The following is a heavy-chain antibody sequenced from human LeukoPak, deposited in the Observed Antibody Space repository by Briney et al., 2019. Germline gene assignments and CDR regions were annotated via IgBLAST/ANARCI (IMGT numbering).Heavy chain of an antibody. V-gene: IGHV3-21*01. Sequence: GGSLRLSCAASTFTLSRYRVNWVRQAPGKGLEWVSSISSSSSYIYYADSVKGRFTISRDNAKNSLYLQMNSLRAEDTAVYYCARDRDVLRYFDWAFDYWGQGTLVTVSS. D-gene: IGHD3-9*01. CDR3: ARDRDVLRYFDWAFDY. J-gene: IGHJ4*02. CDR2: ISSSSSYI. CDR1: TFTLSRYR.